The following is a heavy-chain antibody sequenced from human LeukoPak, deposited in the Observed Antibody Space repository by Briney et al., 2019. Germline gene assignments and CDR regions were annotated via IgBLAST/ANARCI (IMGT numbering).Heavy chain of an antibody. CDR1: GFTFSSYS. V-gene: IGHV3-21*01. Sequence: KPGGSLRLSCAASGFTFSSYSMNWVRQAPGKGLEWVSSISSSSSYIYYADSVKGRFTISRDNAKNSLYLQMNSLRAEDTGVYYCGRGGVVGPGGIRGPWGTLFDPWGQGTLVTVSS. CDR3: GRGGVVGPGGIRGPWGTLFDP. D-gene: IGHD2-2*01. CDR2: ISSSSSYI. J-gene: IGHJ5*02.